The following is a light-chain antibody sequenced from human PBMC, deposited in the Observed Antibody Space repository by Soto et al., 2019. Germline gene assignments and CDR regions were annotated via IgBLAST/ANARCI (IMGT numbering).Light chain of an antibody. Sequence: EIVMTQSPATLSVSPGERATLSCRASQSVSSNLAWYQQKPGQAPRLRIYGASTSATGIPARFSGSGSGTEFALTISSLASEDFAVHYCQHYNNWSPGVAFGRGTKLEIK. CDR1: QSVSSN. CDR3: QHYNNWSPGVA. J-gene: IGKJ2*01. V-gene: IGKV3-15*01. CDR2: GAS.